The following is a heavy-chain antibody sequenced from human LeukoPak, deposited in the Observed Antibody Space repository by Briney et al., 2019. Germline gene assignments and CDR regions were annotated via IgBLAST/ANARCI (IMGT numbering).Heavy chain of an antibody. J-gene: IGHJ3*02. V-gene: IGHV3-23*01. CDR3: AKIHQNRVVVGAKGAFDI. D-gene: IGHD2-15*01. CDR2: ISTSGGDT. Sequence: GGSLRLSCAASGFTFNNYAMSWVRQAPGKGLEWVSGISTSGGDTYYADSVKGRFTSSRDNSKNTVYLQMNSLRAEDTAIYYCAKIHQNRVVVGAKGAFDIWGQGTVVTVSS. CDR1: GFTFNNYA.